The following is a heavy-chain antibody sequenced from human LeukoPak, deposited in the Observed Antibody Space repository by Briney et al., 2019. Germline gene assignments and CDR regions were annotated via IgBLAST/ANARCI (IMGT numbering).Heavy chain of an antibody. CDR3: AKDLRAREGYLDY. CDR2: ISDSSGST. V-gene: IGHV3-23*01. Sequence: GSLRLSCAASGFTFTSYAMSWVRQAPGTGLEWVSSISDSSGSTYYADSVKGRFTISRDNSKNTVYLQMNSLRAEDTAVYYCAKDLRAREGYLDYWGQGTLVTVSS. CDR1: GFTFTSYA. J-gene: IGHJ4*02. D-gene: IGHD1-26*01.